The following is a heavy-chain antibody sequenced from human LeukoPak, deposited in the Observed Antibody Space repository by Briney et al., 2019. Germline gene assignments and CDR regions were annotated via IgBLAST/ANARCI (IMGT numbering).Heavy chain of an antibody. CDR2: IYYSGSP. CDR1: GGSISSYY. D-gene: IGHD6-19*01. Sequence: PSETLSLTCTVSGGSISSYYWSWIRQPPGKGLEWIGYIYYSGSPNYNPSLKSRVTISVPTSKKQFSLKLSSVTAADTAVYYCARSIVVAGIVSDYYYYGMDVWGQGTTVTVSS. CDR3: ARSIVVAGIVSDYYYYGMDV. V-gene: IGHV4-59*08. J-gene: IGHJ6*02.